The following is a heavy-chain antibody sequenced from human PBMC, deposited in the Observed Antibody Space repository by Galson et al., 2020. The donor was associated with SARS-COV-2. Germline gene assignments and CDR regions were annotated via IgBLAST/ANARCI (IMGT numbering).Heavy chain of an antibody. D-gene: IGHD3-22*01. V-gene: IGHV3-53*01. CDR1: GFTVSSNY. Sequence: GESLKISCAASGFTVSSNYMIWVRQAPGKGLEWVSVIYSGGSTYYADSVKGRFTMSRDNSKNTLYLQMNSLRAEDTAVYYCARDLGHDSSGHYFFGYWGQGTLVTVSS. J-gene: IGHJ4*02. CDR3: ARDLGHDSSGHYFFGY. CDR2: IYSGGST.